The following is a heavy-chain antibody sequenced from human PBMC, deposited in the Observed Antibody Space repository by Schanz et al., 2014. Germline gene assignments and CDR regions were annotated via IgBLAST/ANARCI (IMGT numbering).Heavy chain of an antibody. Sequence: VQLVESGGGLVQPRGSLRLSCAASEFSFSSFGMHWVRQAPGKGLEWVAIIWYDGSNKYYADSVKGRFTISRDNSKNTLSLQMSILRAEDTAVYYCARDGDFDYWGQGTLVTVSS. V-gene: IGHV3-33*08. CDR3: ARDGDFDY. J-gene: IGHJ4*02. CDR1: EFSFSSFG. CDR2: IWYDGSNK.